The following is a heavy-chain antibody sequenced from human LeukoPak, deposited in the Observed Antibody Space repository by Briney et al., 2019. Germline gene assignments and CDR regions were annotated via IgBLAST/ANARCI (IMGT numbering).Heavy chain of an antibody. CDR3: AKDPHYGLTSFDY. CDR1: GFTFDDYA. V-gene: IGHV3-9*01. J-gene: IGHJ4*02. D-gene: IGHD4-17*01. Sequence: GGSLRLPCAASGFTFDDYAMHWVRQAPGKGLEWVSGISWNSGSIGYADSVKGRFTISRDNAKNSLYLQMNSLRVEDTALYYCAKDPHYGLTSFDYWGQGTLVTVSS. CDR2: ISWNSGSI.